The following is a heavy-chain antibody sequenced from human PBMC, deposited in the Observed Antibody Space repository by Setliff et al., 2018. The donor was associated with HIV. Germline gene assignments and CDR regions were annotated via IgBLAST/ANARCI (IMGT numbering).Heavy chain of an antibody. V-gene: IGHV4-4*09. CDR3: ARHGDGSGSFYYYGMDV. Sequence: SSETLSLTCTVSGGSISSYYWSWIRQSPGKRLEWIGNIYTSGSPNYNPSLKSRVIISVDTSKNQFYLRLGSVTAADTAVYYCARHGDGSGSFYYYGMDVWGQGTTVTVS. D-gene: IGHD3-10*01. CDR2: IYTSGSP. CDR1: GGSISSYY. J-gene: IGHJ6*02.